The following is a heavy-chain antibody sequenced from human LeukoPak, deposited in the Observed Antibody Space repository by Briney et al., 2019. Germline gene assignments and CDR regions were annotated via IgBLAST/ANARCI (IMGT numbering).Heavy chain of an antibody. J-gene: IGHJ5*02. CDR2: ISYDGSNK. CDR1: GFTVSSNY. CDR3: ARELVRSHNWFDP. D-gene: IGHD6-13*01. V-gene: IGHV3-30-3*01. Sequence: GGSLRLSCAASGFTVSSNYMNWVRQAPGKGLEWVAVISYDGSNKYYADSVKGRFTISRDNSKNTLYLQMNSLRAEDTAVYYCARELVRSHNWFDPWGQGTLVTVSS.